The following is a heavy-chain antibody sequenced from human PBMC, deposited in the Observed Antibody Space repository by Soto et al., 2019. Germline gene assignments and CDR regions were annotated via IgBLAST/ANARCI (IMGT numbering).Heavy chain of an antibody. CDR1: GFTLSSHA. D-gene: IGHD2-2*01. V-gene: IGHV3-30-3*01. CDR2: TSYDGSNK. J-gene: IGHJ4*02. CDR3: AREMGYCISTSCPFDY. Sequence: QVQLVESGGGVVQPGRSLRLSCTASGFTLSSHAMHWVRQAPGKGLEWVAITSYDGSNKYHADSVKGRFTITRENSKNTLSLQMNSLRAEDTAVYYCAREMGYCISTSCPFDYWGQGTLVTVSS.